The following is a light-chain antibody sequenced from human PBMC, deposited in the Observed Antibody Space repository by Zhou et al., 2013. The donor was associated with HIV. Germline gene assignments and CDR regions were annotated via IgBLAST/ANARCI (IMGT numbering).Light chain of an antibody. V-gene: IGKV3-15*01. CDR2: GAS. J-gene: IGKJ4*01. Sequence: EIVMTQSPATLSVSPGERATLSCRASQSVIHSLAWYQQKPGQAPRLLIYGASTRATGIPARFSGSGSGTEFTLTISSMQSEDFAVYYCQQYNNWPPLTFGGGTRVEIK. CDR1: QSVIHS. CDR3: QQYNNWPPLT.